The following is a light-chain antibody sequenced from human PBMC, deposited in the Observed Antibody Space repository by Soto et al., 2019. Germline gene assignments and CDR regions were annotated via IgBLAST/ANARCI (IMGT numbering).Light chain of an antibody. J-gene: IGKJ1*01. Sequence: EIVFTHSPYTLSLSPGERATLSCRGSHTFIHNHLSWYQQKPGQAPRLLIYGASSRATGIPDRFSGSGSGTDFTLTISRLEPEDFAVYYCQQYGSSPRWTFGQGTNVDI. CDR3: QQYGSSPRWT. V-gene: IGKV3-20*01. CDR1: HTFIHNH. CDR2: GAS.